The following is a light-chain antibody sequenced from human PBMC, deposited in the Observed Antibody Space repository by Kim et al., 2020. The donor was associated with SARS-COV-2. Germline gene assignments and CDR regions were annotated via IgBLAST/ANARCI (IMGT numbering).Light chain of an antibody. CDR1: QSVSGSY. J-gene: IGKJ2*01. V-gene: IGKV3D-20*02. CDR2: GAS. Sequence: EIVLTQSPGTLSLSLGERVTLSCRASQSVSGSYLAWYQQKPGQAPRLVIYGASSRATGIPDRFTGSGSETDFTLTINGLEPEDFAVYYCQQRSNWPPRYTFGQGTKLEI. CDR3: QQRSNWPPRYT.